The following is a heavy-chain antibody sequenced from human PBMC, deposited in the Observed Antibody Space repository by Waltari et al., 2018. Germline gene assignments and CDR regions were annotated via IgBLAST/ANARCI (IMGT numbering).Heavy chain of an antibody. CDR1: GFTFSSYA. V-gene: IGHV3-23*01. CDR2: ISGSGGST. CDR3: AKAAGFGELSWGMDV. J-gene: IGHJ6*02. D-gene: IGHD3-10*01. Sequence: EVQLLESGGGLVQPGGSLRLACAASGFTFSSYAMSWVRQAPGKGVGWVSAISGSGGSTYYADSVKGRFTISRDNSKNTLYLQMNSLRAEDTAVYYCAKAAGFGELSWGMDVWGQGTTVTVSS.